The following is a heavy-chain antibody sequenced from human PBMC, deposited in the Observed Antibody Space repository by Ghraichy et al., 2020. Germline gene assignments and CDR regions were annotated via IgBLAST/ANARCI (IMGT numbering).Heavy chain of an antibody. D-gene: IGHD1-1*01. J-gene: IGHJ4*01. CDR2: T. V-gene: IGHV3-23*01. Sequence: TYYADSVKGRFTISRDNSKNTLYLQMNSLRAEDTAVYYCAKPRWYSGTNNYCDYWG. CDR3: AKPRWYSGTNNYCDY.